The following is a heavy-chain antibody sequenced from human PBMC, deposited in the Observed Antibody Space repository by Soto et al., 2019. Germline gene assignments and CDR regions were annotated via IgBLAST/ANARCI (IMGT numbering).Heavy chain of an antibody. CDR3: ASTYGDYGPDY. D-gene: IGHD4-17*01. CDR1: GGSISSGGYS. Sequence: SETLSLTCAVSGGSISSGGYSWSWIRQPPGKGLEWIGYIYHSGSTYYNPSLKSRVTISVDRSKNQFSLKLSSVTAADTAVYYCASTYGDYGPDYWGQGTLVTGSS. V-gene: IGHV4-30-2*01. CDR2: IYHSGST. J-gene: IGHJ4*02.